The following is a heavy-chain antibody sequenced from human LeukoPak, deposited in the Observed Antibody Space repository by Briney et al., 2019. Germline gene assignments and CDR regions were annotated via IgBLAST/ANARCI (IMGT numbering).Heavy chain of an antibody. D-gene: IGHD6-6*01. V-gene: IGHV5-51*01. CDR3: ARRSSIAPRLFDY. Sequence: GESLKISCKGSGYNFANYWIDWVRQMPGKGLEWMGIIYPGDSDTRYSPSFQGQVTFSADESISTAYLQWSSLKASDTAIYYCARRSSIAPRLFDYWGQGTLVTVSS. CDR1: GYNFANYW. J-gene: IGHJ4*02. CDR2: IYPGDSDT.